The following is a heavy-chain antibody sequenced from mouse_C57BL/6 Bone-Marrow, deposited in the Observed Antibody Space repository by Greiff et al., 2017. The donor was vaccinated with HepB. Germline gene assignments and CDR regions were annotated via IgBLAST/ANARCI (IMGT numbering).Heavy chain of an antibody. D-gene: IGHD1-1*01. Sequence: EVKLMESGEGLVKPGGSLKLSCAASGFTFSSYAMSWVRQTPEKRLEWVAYISSGGDYIYYADTVKGRFTISRDNARNTLYLQLSSLKSDDTSMYYCTSDPYFYAMDYWGQGTAVTVSS. CDR2: ISSGGDYI. CDR1: GFTFSSYA. J-gene: IGHJ4*01. CDR3: TSDPYFYAMDY. V-gene: IGHV5-9-1*02.